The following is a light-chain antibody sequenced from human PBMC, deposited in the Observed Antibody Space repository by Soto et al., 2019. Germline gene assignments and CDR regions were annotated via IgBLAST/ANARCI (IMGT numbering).Light chain of an antibody. J-gene: IGKJ1*01. CDR3: QQSYSTTWT. Sequence: DIQMPQSPSSLSESAGDRVTITCRPIQGISTYLNWYQQKPGKAPKLLIYAASSLQSGVPSRFSGSGSETDFTLTISSLQPEDFATYSCQQSYSTTWTFGQGTKVEIQ. CDR1: QGISTY. V-gene: IGKV1-39*01. CDR2: AAS.